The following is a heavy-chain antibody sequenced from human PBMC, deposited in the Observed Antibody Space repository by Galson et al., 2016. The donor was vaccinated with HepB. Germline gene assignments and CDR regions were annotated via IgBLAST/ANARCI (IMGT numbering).Heavy chain of an antibody. J-gene: IGHJ3*01. CDR2: IRSQAYSGTS. D-gene: IGHD3-9*01. V-gene: IGHV3-49*04. Sequence: SLRLSCAASGFSFGDYAMTWVRQTPGKRLEWVGFIRSQAYSGTSSYAASVKGRFTISRDDSRNIAPLQMNSLTTEDTAVYYCTRGPILSYNGEYHDAFDVWGLGTMVTVSS. CDR1: GFSFGDYA. CDR3: TRGPILSYNGEYHDAFDV.